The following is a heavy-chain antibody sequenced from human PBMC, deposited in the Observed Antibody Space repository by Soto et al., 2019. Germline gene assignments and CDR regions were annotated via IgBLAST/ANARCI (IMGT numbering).Heavy chain of an antibody. Sequence: PSETLSLTCTVSGGSISGGGYYWSWIRQHPGKGLEWIGYIYYSGSTYYNPSLKSRVTISVDTSKNQFSLKLSSVTAADTAVYYCARTSYGGKSAEFDYWGQGTLVTVSS. CDR3: ARTSYGGKSAEFDY. D-gene: IGHD4-17*01. CDR2: IYYSGST. CDR1: GGSISGGGYY. J-gene: IGHJ4*02. V-gene: IGHV4-31*03.